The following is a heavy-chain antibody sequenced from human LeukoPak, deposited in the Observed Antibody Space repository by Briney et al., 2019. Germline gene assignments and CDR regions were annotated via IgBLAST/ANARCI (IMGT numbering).Heavy chain of an antibody. Sequence: PSETLSLTCTVSGDSISSSRYYWGWIRQPPGKGLEWFGSIYYSGSIWYHPSLKSRVTISVDTSKNQFSLKLTSLTAADTAVYYCARPPRHDFDDSRIHDAFDIWGQGTMVTVSS. CDR1: GDSISSSRYY. CDR3: ARPPRHDFDDSRIHDAFDI. D-gene: IGHD1-14*01. CDR2: IYYSGSI. J-gene: IGHJ3*02. V-gene: IGHV4-39*01.